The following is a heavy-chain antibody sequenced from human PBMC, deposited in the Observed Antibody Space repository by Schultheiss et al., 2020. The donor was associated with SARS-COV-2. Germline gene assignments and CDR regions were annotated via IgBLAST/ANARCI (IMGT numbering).Heavy chain of an antibody. CDR3: AREGPDYGDYFSFGMDV. CDR2: ISSSSSTI. J-gene: IGHJ6*02. Sequence: GGSLRLSCAASGFTFSSYSMNWVRQAPGKGLEWVSYISSSSSTIYYADSVKGRFTISRDNAKNSLYLQMNSLRAEDTAVYYCAREGPDYGDYFSFGMDVWGQGTAVTVSS. V-gene: IGHV3-48*04. D-gene: IGHD4-17*01. CDR1: GFTFSSYS.